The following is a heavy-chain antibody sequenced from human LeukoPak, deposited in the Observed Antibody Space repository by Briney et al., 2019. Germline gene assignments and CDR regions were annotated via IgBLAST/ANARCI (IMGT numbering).Heavy chain of an antibody. Sequence: PGGSLRLSCAASGFTFSSYSMNWVRQAPGKGLEWVSSISSGSSYIYYADSVKGRFTISRDNAKNSLYLQMNSLRAEDTAVYYCARFGSSGYWGQGTLVTVSS. CDR1: GFTFSSYS. CDR2: ISSGSSYI. D-gene: IGHD2-15*01. J-gene: IGHJ4*02. V-gene: IGHV3-21*01. CDR3: ARFGSSGY.